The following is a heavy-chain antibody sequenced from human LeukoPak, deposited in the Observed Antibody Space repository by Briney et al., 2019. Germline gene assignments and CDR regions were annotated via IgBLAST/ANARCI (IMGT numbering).Heavy chain of an antibody. CDR3: ATPSKGSPTLYYFDY. V-gene: IGHV1-2*02. J-gene: IGHJ4*02. CDR2: INPNSGGT. CDR1: GYTFTGYY. D-gene: IGHD3-10*01. Sequence: ASVKVSCKASGYTFTGYYMRWVRQAPGQGLEWMGWINPNSGGTNYAQKFQGRVTMTRDTSISTAYMELSRLRSDDTAVYYCATPSKGSPTLYYFDYWGQGTLVTVSS.